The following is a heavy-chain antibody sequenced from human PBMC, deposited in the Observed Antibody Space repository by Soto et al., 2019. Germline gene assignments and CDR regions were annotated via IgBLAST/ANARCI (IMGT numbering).Heavy chain of an antibody. V-gene: IGHV4-34*01. J-gene: IGHJ6*03. Sequence: SETLSLTCAVYGGSFSGYYWSWIRQPPGKGLEWIGEINHSGSTNYNPSLKSRVTISVDTSKNQFSLKLSSVTAADTAVYYCARVLRYFDWSDEYYYYMDVWGKGTTVTVSS. CDR2: INHSGST. CDR1: GGSFSGYY. CDR3: ARVLRYFDWSDEYYYYMDV. D-gene: IGHD3-9*01.